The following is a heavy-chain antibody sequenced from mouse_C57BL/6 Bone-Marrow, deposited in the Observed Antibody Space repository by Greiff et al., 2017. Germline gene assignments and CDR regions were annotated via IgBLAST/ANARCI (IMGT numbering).Heavy chain of an antibody. CDR3: AISLPYGFYWYFDV. CDR1: GYTFPSYG. Sequence: VQLQQSGAELARPGASVKLSCKASGYTFPSYGISWVKQRTGQGLEWIGEIYPRSGNTYYNEKFKGKATLTADKSSSTAYMELRSLTSEDSAVYFCAISLPYGFYWYFDVWGTGTTVTDSS. CDR2: IYPRSGNT. V-gene: IGHV1-81*01. D-gene: IGHD2-2*01. J-gene: IGHJ1*03.